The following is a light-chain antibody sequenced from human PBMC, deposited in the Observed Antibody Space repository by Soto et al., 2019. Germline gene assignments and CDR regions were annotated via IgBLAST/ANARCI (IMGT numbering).Light chain of an antibody. J-gene: IGKJ2*01. V-gene: IGKV3-20*01. CDR3: QQYGSSPPYT. CDR2: GAS. CDR1: HSVSITY. Sequence: EIVLTQSPGTLSLSPGERATLSCRASHSVSITYLAWYQQKPGQAPRLLIYGASSRATSIPDRFSGSGSGTDFTLTINRLEPEDFAVYYCQQYGSSPPYTFGQGTKLEIK.